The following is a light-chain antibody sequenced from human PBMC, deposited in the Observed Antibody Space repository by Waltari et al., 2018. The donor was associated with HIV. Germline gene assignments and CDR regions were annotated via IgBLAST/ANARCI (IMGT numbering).Light chain of an antibody. J-gene: IGLJ1*01. CDR1: SGSISSSN. CDR3: QAYDSSNRNYV. CDR2: EDN. Sequence: NFMLTQPHSVSESPGKTVIISCTRSSGSISSSNVQWYQQRPGSSPTIVIYEDNKRPSGVPDRCSGSVAFSGNSASLTISGLKTEDEADYYCQAYDSSNRNYVFGSGTTVTVL. V-gene: IGLV6-57*01.